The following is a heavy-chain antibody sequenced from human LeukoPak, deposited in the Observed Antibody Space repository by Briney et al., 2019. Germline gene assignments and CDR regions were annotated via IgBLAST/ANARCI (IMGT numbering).Heavy chain of an antibody. CDR2: IYYSGT. V-gene: IGHV4-31*03. CDR3: AREGGCRDTTCFYYMDV. J-gene: IGHJ6*03. CDR1: GGSISSGGYY. Sequence: SETLSLTCTVSGGSISSGGYYWSWIRQHPGKGLEWIGYIYYSGTYYNPSFKSRVSILAEASTNQSSSKRTSLTAADTAVYYCAREGGCRDTTCFYYMDVWGKGTTVTVSS. D-gene: IGHD2-2*01.